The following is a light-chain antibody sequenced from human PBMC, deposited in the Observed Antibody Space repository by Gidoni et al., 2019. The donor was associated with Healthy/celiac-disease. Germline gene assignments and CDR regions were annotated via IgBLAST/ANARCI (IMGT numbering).Light chain of an antibody. CDR2: AAS. CDR3: QQSYSTHGT. Sequence: DIQMTQSPSSLSASVGDRVTITCRASQSISSYLNWYQQKPGKAPKLLIYAASSLQSGVPSRFSDSGSGTDFTLTISSLQPEDFATYYCQQSYSTHGTFGQGTKVEIK. J-gene: IGKJ1*01. CDR1: QSISSY. V-gene: IGKV1-39*01.